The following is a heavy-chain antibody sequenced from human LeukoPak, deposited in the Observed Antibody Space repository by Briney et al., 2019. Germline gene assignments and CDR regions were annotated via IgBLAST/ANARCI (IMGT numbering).Heavy chain of an antibody. CDR2: IYYSGST. V-gene: IGHV4-31*03. J-gene: IGHJ5*02. CDR1: GGSISSGGYY. Sequence: SETLSLTCTVSGGSISSGGYYWSWIRQHPGKGLEWIGYIYYSGSTYYNPSLKSRVTISVDTSKNQFSLKLSSVTAADTAVYYCAREIGHASSWYNWFDPWGQGTLVTVSS. D-gene: IGHD6-13*01. CDR3: AREIGHASSWYNWFDP.